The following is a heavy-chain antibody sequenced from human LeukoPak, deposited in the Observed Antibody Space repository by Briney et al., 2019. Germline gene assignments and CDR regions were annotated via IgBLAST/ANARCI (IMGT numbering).Heavy chain of an antibody. CDR3: ARETSGSH. J-gene: IGHJ4*02. Sequence: PGGSLRLSCAASGFGFSDYWMHWVRQVPGRGLEWVSTITNSGGSTYYADSVKGRFTISRDNSKNSLYLQMNSLRAEDTAVYYCARETSGSHWGQGTLVTVSS. V-gene: IGHV3-23*01. CDR2: ITNSGGST. D-gene: IGHD1-26*01. CDR1: GFGFSDYW.